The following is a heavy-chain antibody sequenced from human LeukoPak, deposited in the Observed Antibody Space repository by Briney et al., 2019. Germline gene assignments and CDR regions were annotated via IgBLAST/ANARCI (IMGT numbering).Heavy chain of an antibody. V-gene: IGHV3-23*01. CDR2: ISGSGGST. CDR3: AKDDGGVVGADGFDY. J-gene: IGHJ4*02. D-gene: IGHD1-26*01. CDR1: GFTFSSYA. Sequence: GGSLRLSCAASGFTFSSYAMSWVRQAPGKGLEWVSAISGSGGSTYYADSVKGRFTISRDNSKNTLYLQMNSLIAEDTAVYYCAKDDGGVVGADGFDYWGQGTLVTVSS.